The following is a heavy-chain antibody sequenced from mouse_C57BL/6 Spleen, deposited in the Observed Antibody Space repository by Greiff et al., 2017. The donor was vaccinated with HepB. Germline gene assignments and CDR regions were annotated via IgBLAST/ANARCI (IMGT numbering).Heavy chain of an antibody. CDR2: IYPGDGDT. Sequence: VQLQQSGAELVKPGASVKISCKASGYAFSSYWMNWVKQRPGKGLEWIGQIYPGDGDTNYNGKFKGKATLTADKSSSTAYMQLSSLTSEDSAVYFCAGGSYGGAMDYWGQGTSVTVSS. CDR1: GYAFSSYW. V-gene: IGHV1-80*01. J-gene: IGHJ4*01. D-gene: IGHD1-1*02. CDR3: AGGSYGGAMDY.